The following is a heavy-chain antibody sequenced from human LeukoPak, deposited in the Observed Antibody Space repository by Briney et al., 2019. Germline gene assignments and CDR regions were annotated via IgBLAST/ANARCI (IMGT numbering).Heavy chain of an antibody. V-gene: IGHV4-59*01. CDR3: ARGRDEYFDY. J-gene: IGHJ4*02. Sequence: SETLSLTCTVSGGSISSYYWSWIRQPPGKGLEWIGYIYYSGSTNYNPSLKSRVTISVDTSKNQFSLKLSSVTAADTSVYYCARGRDEYFDYWGQGTLVTVSS. CDR1: GGSISSYY. D-gene: IGHD3-10*01. CDR2: IYYSGST.